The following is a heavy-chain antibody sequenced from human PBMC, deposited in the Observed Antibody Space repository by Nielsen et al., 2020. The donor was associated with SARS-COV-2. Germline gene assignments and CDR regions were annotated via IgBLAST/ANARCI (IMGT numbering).Heavy chain of an antibody. J-gene: IGHJ4*02. CDR3: ARDEWQQLLDY. CDR2: INAGNGNT. Sequence: GESLKISCKGSGYTFTSYAMHWVRQAPGQRLEWMGWINAGNGNTKYSQKFQGRVTITRDTSASTAYMELSSLRSEDTAVYYCARDEWQQLLDYWGQGTLVTVSS. V-gene: IGHV1-3*01. D-gene: IGHD6-13*01. CDR1: GYTFTSYA.